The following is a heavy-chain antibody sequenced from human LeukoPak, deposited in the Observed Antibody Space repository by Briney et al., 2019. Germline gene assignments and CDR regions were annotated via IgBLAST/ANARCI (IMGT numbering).Heavy chain of an antibody. Sequence: PSETLSLTCAVYGGSFSGYYWSWIRQPPGKGLEWIGEINHSGSTNYNPSLKSRVTISVDTSKNQFSLKLSPVTAADTAVYYCARGRGYSYGYSYYYYGMDVWGQGTTVTVSS. CDR3: ARGRGYSYGYSYYYYGMDV. CDR2: INHSGST. CDR1: GGSFSGYY. D-gene: IGHD5-18*01. J-gene: IGHJ6*02. V-gene: IGHV4-34*01.